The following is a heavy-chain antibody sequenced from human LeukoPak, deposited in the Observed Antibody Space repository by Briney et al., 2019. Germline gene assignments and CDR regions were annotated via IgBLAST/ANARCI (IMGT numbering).Heavy chain of an antibody. V-gene: IGHV3-74*01. Sequence: PGGSLRLSCAASGFTFSRYWMHWVRPAPGKGLVWVSRISGDARTTTYADSVKGRFTIFRDNAKNTLYLQMNSLRAEDTALYYCVRDRAVAGTEDFYFDFWGQGTLVTVSS. CDR1: GFTFSRYW. J-gene: IGHJ4*02. D-gene: IGHD6-19*01. CDR2: ISGDARTT. CDR3: VRDRAVAGTEDFYFDF.